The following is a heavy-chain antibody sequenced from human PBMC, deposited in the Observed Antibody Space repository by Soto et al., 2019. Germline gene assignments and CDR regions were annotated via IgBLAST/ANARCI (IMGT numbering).Heavy chain of an antibody. J-gene: IGHJ4*02. CDR1: GGSVSSGSYY. CDR3: ARVQVAYGSGSGYFDY. D-gene: IGHD3-10*01. Sequence: SETLSLTCTVSGGSVSSGSYYWSWIRQPPGKGLEWIGYIYYSGSTNYNPSLKSRVTISVDTSKNQSSLKLSSVTAADTAVYYCARVQVAYGSGSGYFDYWGQGTLVTVSS. CDR2: IYYSGST. V-gene: IGHV4-61*01.